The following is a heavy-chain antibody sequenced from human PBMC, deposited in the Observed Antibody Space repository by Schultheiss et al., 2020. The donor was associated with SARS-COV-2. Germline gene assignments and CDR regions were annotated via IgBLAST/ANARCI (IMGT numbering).Heavy chain of an antibody. CDR3: ARIYYDFWSGYYTGYYYYYYMDV. CDR2: IYWDDDK. V-gene: IGHV2-5*02. CDR1: GFSLSTSGVG. D-gene: IGHD3-3*01. J-gene: IGHJ6*03. Sequence: SGPTLVKPTQTLTLTCTFSGFSLSTSGVGVGWIRQPPGKALEWLALIYWDDDKRYSPSLRSRLTITKDTSKNQVVLTMTNMDPVDTATYYCARIYYDFWSGYYTGYYYYYYMDVWGKGTTVTVSS.